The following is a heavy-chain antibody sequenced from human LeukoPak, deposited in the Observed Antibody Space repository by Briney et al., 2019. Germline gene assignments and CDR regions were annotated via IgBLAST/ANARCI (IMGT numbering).Heavy chain of an antibody. V-gene: IGHV4-34*01. Sequence: SETLSHACAVYGGSFSGYYWSWIRQPPGKGLEWIGEINHSGSTNYNPSLKSRVTISVDTSKNQFSLKLSSVTAADTAVYYCARVQLWFKSFDYWGQGTLVTVSS. CDR1: GGSFSGYY. D-gene: IGHD5-18*01. J-gene: IGHJ4*02. CDR2: INHSGST. CDR3: ARVQLWFKSFDY.